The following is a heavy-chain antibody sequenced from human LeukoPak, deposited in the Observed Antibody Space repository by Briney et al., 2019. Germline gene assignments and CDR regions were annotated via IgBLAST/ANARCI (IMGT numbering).Heavy chain of an antibody. CDR3: AKHGILEWLLLDY. Sequence: ASVKVSCKASGYTFTGYYMHWVRQAPGQRLEWMGWINPNSGGTNYAQKFQGRVPMTRVTSIITAYMEPSRVRSDDTAVVYCAKHGILEWLLLDYWGQGTLVTVSS. CDR2: INPNSGGT. CDR1: GYTFTGYY. D-gene: IGHD3-3*01. V-gene: IGHV1-2*02. J-gene: IGHJ4*02.